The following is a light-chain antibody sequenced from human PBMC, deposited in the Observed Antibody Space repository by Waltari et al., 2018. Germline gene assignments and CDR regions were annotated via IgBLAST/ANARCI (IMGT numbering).Light chain of an antibody. CDR2: EVT. CDR3: SSFESSRTWL. V-gene: IGLV2-23*02. J-gene: IGLJ3*02. Sequence: QSALTQPASVSGSPGQSITISCSGTSADIGRYNLVAWYQQVPGNAPKLVIYEVTERPSGVSNRCSVSKSGNTASLTISGLQTEDEADYYCSSFESSRTWLFGGGTKLTVL. CDR1: SADIGRYNL.